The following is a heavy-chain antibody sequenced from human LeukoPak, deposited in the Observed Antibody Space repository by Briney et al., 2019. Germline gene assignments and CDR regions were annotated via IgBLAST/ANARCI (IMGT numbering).Heavy chain of an antibody. V-gene: IGHV3-74*01. D-gene: IGHD4-11*01. CDR3: ARDHPGSNSLDY. CDR2: LRTDGGRT. CDR1: GFTFNQYW. Sequence: GGSLRLSCVASGFTFNQYWMHWVRQAPGAGLEWVSRLRTDGGRTNYADSVKGRYTISRDNARNMVYLQMNSLRVEDTAVYYCARDHPGSNSLDYWGQGTLVTVSS. J-gene: IGHJ4*02.